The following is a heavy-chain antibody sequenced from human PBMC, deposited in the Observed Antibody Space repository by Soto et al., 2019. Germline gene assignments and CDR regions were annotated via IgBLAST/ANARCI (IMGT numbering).Heavy chain of an antibody. D-gene: IGHD1-1*01. CDR3: TAYPPNEENDAFDI. V-gene: IGHV1-46*03. J-gene: IGHJ3*02. Sequence: ASVKVSCKASGYSSTTYFIHWLLQAPGQGLEWMGVIHPSGGVTNYAQKFQGRVIMTKDTSTNTVSIELSSLRSDDTAVYYCTAYPPNEENDAFDIWGQGTMVTV. CDR1: GYSSTTYF. CDR2: IHPSGGVT.